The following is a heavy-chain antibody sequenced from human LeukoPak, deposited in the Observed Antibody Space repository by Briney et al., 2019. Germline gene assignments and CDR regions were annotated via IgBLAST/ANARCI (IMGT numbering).Heavy chain of an antibody. CDR2: IFNSGDKT. CDR1: GFTFSSYE. CDR3: AKDVVPDSGWDLDY. V-gene: IGHV3-23*01. D-gene: IGHD6-19*01. J-gene: IGHJ4*02. Sequence: GGSLRLSCAASGFTFSSYEMNWVRQAPGKGLEWVSGIFNSGDKTFYADSVKGRFTTSRDNSKNTLYLQMNSLRAEDTAVYYCAKDVVPDSGWDLDYWGQGTLVTVSS.